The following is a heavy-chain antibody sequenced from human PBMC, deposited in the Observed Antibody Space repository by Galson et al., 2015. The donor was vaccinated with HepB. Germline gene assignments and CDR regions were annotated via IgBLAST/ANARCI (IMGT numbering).Heavy chain of an antibody. D-gene: IGHD3-3*01. CDR2: ISGSGGST. Sequence: SLRLSCAASGFTFSSYAMSWVRQAPGKGLEWVSAISGSGGSTYYADSVKGRFTISRDNSKNTLYLQMNSLRAEDTAVYYCAKAMYDFWSGYSPGDYWGQGTLVTVSS. V-gene: IGHV3-23*01. CDR1: GFTFSSYA. CDR3: AKAMYDFWSGYSPGDY. J-gene: IGHJ4*02.